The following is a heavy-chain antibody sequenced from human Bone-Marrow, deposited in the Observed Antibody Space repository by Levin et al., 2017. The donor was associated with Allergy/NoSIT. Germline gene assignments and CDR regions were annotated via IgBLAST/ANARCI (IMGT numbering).Heavy chain of an antibody. J-gene: IGHJ4*02. CDR1: GFTFSTYG. Sequence: GGSLRLSCAASGFTFSTYGMHWVRQASGKGLEWVAAISYDGSNRYYADSVKGRFTISRDNSKNTLFLQMNGLRPEDTAVYYCATSYYDTSGSDYWGRGTLVTVSS. D-gene: IGHD3-22*01. CDR3: ATSYYDTSGSDY. CDR2: ISYDGSNR. V-gene: IGHV3-30*03.